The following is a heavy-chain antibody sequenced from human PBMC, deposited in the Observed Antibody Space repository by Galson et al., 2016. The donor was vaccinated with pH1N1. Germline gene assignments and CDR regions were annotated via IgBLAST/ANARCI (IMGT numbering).Heavy chain of an antibody. D-gene: IGHD3-10*01. V-gene: IGHV1-69*13. Sequence: SVKVSCKVSGGPFKTYTFSWVRQAPGQGLEWMARIIPMFGTTKYAQNFQDRVTITADESTGTVYMELNSLTSEDTAVYYSARDVRTYYISWTDAFDIWGQGTMVIVSS. CDR1: GGPFKTYT. J-gene: IGHJ3*02. CDR3: ARDVRTYYISWTDAFDI. CDR2: IIPMFGTT.